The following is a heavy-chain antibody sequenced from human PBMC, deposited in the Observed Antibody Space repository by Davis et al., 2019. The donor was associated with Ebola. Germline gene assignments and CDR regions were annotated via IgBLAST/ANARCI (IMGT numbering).Heavy chain of an antibody. Sequence: GESLKISCAASGFIFSNYWMSWVRQAPGKGPEWVAIIKQDGGEKYYVDFVKGRFTISRDNAKNMVYLHMNSLRGEDTAVYYCARAGYYRFDYWGQGTLVTVSS. D-gene: IGHD3-3*01. V-gene: IGHV3-7*01. J-gene: IGHJ4*02. CDR1: GFIFSNYW. CDR2: IKQDGGEK. CDR3: ARAGYYRFDY.